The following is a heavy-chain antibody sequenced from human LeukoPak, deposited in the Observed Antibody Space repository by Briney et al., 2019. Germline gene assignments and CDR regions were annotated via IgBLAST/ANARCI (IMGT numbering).Heavy chain of an antibody. CDR3: AREPLYYYRSGSYFDY. CDR1: GGTFSSYT. CDR2: IIPILGIA. J-gene: IGHJ4*02. D-gene: IGHD3-10*01. Sequence: SVKVSCKASGGTFSSYTISWVRQAPGQGLEWMGRIIPILGIANYAQKFQGRVTITADKSTSTAYMELSSLRSEDTAVYYCAREPLYYYRSGSYFDYWGQGTLVTVSS. V-gene: IGHV1-69*04.